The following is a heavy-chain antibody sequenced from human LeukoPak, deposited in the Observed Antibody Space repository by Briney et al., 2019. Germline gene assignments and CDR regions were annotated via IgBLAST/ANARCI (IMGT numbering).Heavy chain of an antibody. J-gene: IGHJ4*02. CDR1: GFTFSSYA. CDR2: ISGSGGNT. V-gene: IGHV3-23*01. CDR3: AKDRTSMVTTGLDY. Sequence: GGSLRLSCAASGFTFSSYAMSWVRQAPGKGLEWVSAISGSGGNTYYAASVKGRFTISRDNSKNMLHLQMNSLRAEDTAVYYCAKDRTSMVTTGLDYWGQGTLVTVSS. D-gene: IGHD4-17*01.